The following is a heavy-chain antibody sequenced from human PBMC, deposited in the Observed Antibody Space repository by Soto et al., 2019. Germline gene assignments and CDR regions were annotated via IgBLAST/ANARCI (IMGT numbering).Heavy chain of an antibody. D-gene: IGHD3-22*01. J-gene: IGHJ4*02. CDR1: GFTFTNYA. CDR3: ARGVMGISYESSGFEY. Sequence: QVQLVESGGGVVQPGRSLRLSCAASGFTFTNYAMHWVRQAPGKGLEWVALILSDGNTKYYADSVKGRLTISRDNFENTVFLEMNRLRAEDTAVYYCARGVMGISYESSGFEYWGQGALVTVSS. CDR2: ILSDGNTK. V-gene: IGHV3-33*05.